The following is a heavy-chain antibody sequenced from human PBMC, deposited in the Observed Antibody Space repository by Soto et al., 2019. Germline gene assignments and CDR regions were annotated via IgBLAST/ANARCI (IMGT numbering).Heavy chain of an antibody. CDR3: ARDYGWLHHGVAYNYYGMDV. V-gene: IGHV3-48*02. CDR2: ISSSRSTI. CDR1: GFTFSTYS. Sequence: EVQLVESGGGLVQPGGSLRLSCAASGFTFSTYSMNWVCQAPGKGLEWVSYISSSRSTIYYADSVKSRFTISRDNAKNSLYLQMNSLRDEDTAVYYCARDYGWLHHGVAYNYYGMDVWGQGTTVTVSS. D-gene: IGHD5-12*01. J-gene: IGHJ6*02.